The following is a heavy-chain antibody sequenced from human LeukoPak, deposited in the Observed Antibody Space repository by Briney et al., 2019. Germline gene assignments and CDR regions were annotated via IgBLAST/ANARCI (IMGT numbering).Heavy chain of an antibody. CDR2: IYYSGST. J-gene: IGHJ4*02. CDR3: AREVRSTDAFDI. CDR1: GGSISSSSYY. V-gene: IGHV4-39*07. D-gene: IGHD3-10*01. Sequence: SETLSLTCTVSGGSISSSSYYWGWIRQPPGKGLGWIGSIYYSGSTYYNPSLKSRVTISVDTSKNQFSLKLTSVTAADTAVYYCAREVRSTDAFDIWGQGTLVTVSS.